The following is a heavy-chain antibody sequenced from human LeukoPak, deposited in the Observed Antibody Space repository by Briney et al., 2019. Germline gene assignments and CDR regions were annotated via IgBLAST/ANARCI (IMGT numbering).Heavy chain of an antibody. CDR2: ISYDGSNK. CDR3: ARYDTTGTTANDY. CDR1: GFTFSSYA. Sequence: GGSLRLSCAASGFTFSSYAMHWVRQAPGKGLEWVAVISYDGSNKYYADSVKGRFTISRDNSKNTLYLQMNSLRAEDTAMYYCARYDTTGTTANDYWGQGTLVTVSS. D-gene: IGHD1-1*01. J-gene: IGHJ4*02. V-gene: IGHV3-30*04.